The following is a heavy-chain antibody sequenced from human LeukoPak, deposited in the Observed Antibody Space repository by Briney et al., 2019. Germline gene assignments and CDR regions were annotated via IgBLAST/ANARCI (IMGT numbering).Heavy chain of an antibody. CDR3: TKDLTDYHYYYTDV. V-gene: IGHV3-23*01. J-gene: IGHJ6*03. CDR2: ITGSGGHT. Sequence: PGGSLRLSCDASGFTFSNYAMAWVRQSPGKGLEWVSGITGSGGHTYYADSVKGRFTSSRDNSKNTLYLQMNSQRAEDTAVYYCTKDLTDYHYYYTDVWGKGTTVIVSS. D-gene: IGHD2-21*02. CDR1: GFTFSNYA.